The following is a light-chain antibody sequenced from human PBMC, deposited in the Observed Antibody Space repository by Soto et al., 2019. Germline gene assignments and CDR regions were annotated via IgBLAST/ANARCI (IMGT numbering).Light chain of an antibody. CDR2: DVR. CDR3: SSYAGTNPCV. V-gene: IGLV2-11*01. J-gene: IGLJ3*02. CDR1: SRDVGGYDF. Sequence: QSALTQPRSVSGSPGQSVTISCTGSSRDVGGYDFVSWYQQHPGEAPKLIIYDVRERPSGVPDRFSGSKSGNTASLTISGLQPEDEADYYCSSYAGTNPCVFGGGTKLTVL.